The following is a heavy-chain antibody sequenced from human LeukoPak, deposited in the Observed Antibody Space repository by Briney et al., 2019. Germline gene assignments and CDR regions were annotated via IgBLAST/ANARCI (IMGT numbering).Heavy chain of an antibody. Sequence: GGSLRLSCVASGFTFSSYAMSWVRRAPGKGLEWLSGISGSGGSTYYADSVKGRFTISRDNFKNTLFLQMSSLRAEDTALYYCAKRSSSSNIAYMDVWGKGTTVTVSS. V-gene: IGHV3-23*01. CDR3: AKRSSSSNIAYMDV. J-gene: IGHJ6*03. CDR2: ISGSGGST. D-gene: IGHD6-6*01. CDR1: GFTFSSYA.